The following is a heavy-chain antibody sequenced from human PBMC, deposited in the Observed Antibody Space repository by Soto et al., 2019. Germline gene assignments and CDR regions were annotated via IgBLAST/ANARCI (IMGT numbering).Heavy chain of an antibody. V-gene: IGHV3-66*01. CDR2: IYSGGST. CDR1: GFTVSSNY. D-gene: IGHD2-15*01. CDR3: ARTCSGGPCSFDY. Sequence: EVQLVESGGGLVQPGGSLRLSCAASGFTVSSNYMSWVRQAPGKGLEWVSVIYSGGSTYYADSVKGRFTISRDNSENTLYLPMNSLRAEDTAVYYCARTCSGGPCSFDYWGQGTLVTVSS. J-gene: IGHJ4*02.